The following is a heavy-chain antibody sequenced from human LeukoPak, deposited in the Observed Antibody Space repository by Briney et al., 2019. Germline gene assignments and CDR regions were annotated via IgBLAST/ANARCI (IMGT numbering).Heavy chain of an antibody. Sequence: PGGSLRLSCAASGFTFSSYWMHWVRQAPGKGLVWVSSISSSSSYIYYADSVKGRFTISRDNAKNSLYLQMNSLRAEDTAVYYCARGVSRDGYNFYYWGQGTLVTVSS. CDR3: ARGVSRDGYNFYY. D-gene: IGHD5-24*01. V-gene: IGHV3-21*01. CDR1: GFTFSSYW. CDR2: ISSSSSYI. J-gene: IGHJ4*02.